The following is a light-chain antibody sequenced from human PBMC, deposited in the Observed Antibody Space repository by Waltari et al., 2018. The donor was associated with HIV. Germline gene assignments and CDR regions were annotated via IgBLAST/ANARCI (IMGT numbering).Light chain of an antibody. V-gene: IGLV1-44*01. CDR3: AAWDDSLNGVV. CDR2: STN. CDR1: SSNIGSNA. Sequence: SVLTQPPSASGTPGQRVTISCPGSSSNIGSNAVNWYQQFPGTSPKLLIYSTNPRPSGVPDRFSASRSATSASLAISGLQSEDEADYYCAAWDDSLNGVVFGGGTKLTVL. J-gene: IGLJ3*02.